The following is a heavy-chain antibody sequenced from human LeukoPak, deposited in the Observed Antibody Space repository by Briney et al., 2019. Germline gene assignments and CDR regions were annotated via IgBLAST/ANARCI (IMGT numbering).Heavy chain of an antibody. CDR3: AKRYRPPHSSGGDFDY. CDR1: GFTVSYNY. CDR2: IYGGGTT. D-gene: IGHD3-22*01. V-gene: IGHV3-66*01. J-gene: IGHJ4*02. Sequence: PGGSLRLSCVASGFTVSYNYMSWVRQAPGKGLEWVSIIYGGGTTYYADSVKGRFTISRDNSKNTLYLQMNSLRAEDTAVYYCAKRYRPPHSSGGDFDYWGQGTLVTVSS.